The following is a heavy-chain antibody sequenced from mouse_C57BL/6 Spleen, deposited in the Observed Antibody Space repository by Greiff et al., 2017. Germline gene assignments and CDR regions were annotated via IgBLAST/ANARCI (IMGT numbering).Heavy chain of an antibody. V-gene: IGHV14-3*01. CDR3: ARGYDGSSLAWFAY. J-gene: IGHJ3*01. Sequence: EVQGVESVAELVRPGASVKLSCTASGFNIKNTYMHWVKQRPEQGLEWIGRIDPANGNTKYAPKFQGKATITADTSSNTAYLQLSSLTSEDAAIYYCARGYDGSSLAWFAYWGQGTLVTVSA. CDR1: GFNIKNTY. CDR2: IDPANGNT. D-gene: IGHD1-1*01.